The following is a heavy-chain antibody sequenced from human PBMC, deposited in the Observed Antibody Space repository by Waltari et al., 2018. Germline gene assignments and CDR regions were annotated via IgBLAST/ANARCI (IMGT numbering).Heavy chain of an antibody. CDR2: IIPIFVTA. Sequence: QVQLVQSGAEVKKPGSSVKVSCKASGGTFSSYAISWVRQAPGQGLEWMGTIIPIFVTATYAQKFQVSVTITADKSTSTAYMELSSLRSEDTAVYYCARRSGYDRSPFDYWGQGTLVTVSS. J-gene: IGHJ4*02. V-gene: IGHV1-69*08. D-gene: IGHD5-12*01. CDR1: GGTFSSYA. CDR3: ARRSGYDRSPFDY.